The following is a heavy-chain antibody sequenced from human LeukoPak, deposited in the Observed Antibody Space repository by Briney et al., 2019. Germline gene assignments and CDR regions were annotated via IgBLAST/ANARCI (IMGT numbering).Heavy chain of an antibody. Sequence: GSLRLSCAASGFTVGSNYMSWVRQAPGKGLEWVSVIYSGGSTYYADPVKGRFTISRDNSKNTLYLQMNSLRAEDTAVYYCAREDIVATIARYYYYGMDVWGQGTTVTVSS. V-gene: IGHV3-66*02. CDR3: AREDIVATIARYYYYGMDV. CDR1: GFTVGSNY. J-gene: IGHJ6*02. CDR2: IYSGGST. D-gene: IGHD5-12*01.